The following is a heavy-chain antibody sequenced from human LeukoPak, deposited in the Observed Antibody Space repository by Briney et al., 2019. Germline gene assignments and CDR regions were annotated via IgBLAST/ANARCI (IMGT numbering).Heavy chain of an antibody. CDR1: GFTFSSYG. CDR3: ARSDRYCSSTSCYAGGKNWFDP. V-gene: IGHV3-33*01. Sequence: GGSLRLSCEASGFTFSSYGMHWVRQAPGKGLEWVAVIWYDGSNKYYADSVKGRFTISRDNSKNTLYLQMNSLRAEDTAVYYCARSDRYCSSTSCYAGGKNWFDPWGQGTLVTVSS. CDR2: IWYDGSNK. D-gene: IGHD2-2*01. J-gene: IGHJ5*02.